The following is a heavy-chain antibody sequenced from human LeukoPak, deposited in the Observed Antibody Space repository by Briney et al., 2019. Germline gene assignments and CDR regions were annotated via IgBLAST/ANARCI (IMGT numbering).Heavy chain of an antibody. CDR1: GGSISNTNW. Sequence: SGTLSLTCGVSGGSISNTNWWSWVRQPPGQGLEWIGEISLTGLSHYNPSLESRVTVSLDKSKNQLSLNLTSVTAADTAVYFCSRENGAFSPFGYWGQGTLVTVLS. J-gene: IGHJ4*02. D-gene: IGHD2-8*01. CDR2: ISLTGLS. V-gene: IGHV4-4*02. CDR3: SRENGAFSPFGY.